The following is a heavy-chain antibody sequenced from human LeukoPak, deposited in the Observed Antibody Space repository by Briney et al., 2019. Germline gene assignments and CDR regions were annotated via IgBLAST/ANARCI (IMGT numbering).Heavy chain of an antibody. CDR2: IDPNTGDT. D-gene: IGHD3-10*01. Sequence: ASVKVSCKASGQSLTGYFIHWVRQAPGQGLEWVGRIDPNTGDTTYAQNFQGRVTVTSATSISTAYMELSRLTSDDTAVYFCARLGLHGSGTYYFFDYWGQGTLVTVSS. CDR3: ARLGLHGSGTYYFFDY. CDR1: GQSLTGYF. J-gene: IGHJ4*02. V-gene: IGHV1-2*06.